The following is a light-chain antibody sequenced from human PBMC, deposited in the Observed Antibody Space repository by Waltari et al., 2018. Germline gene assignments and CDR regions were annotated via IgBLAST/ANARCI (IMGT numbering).Light chain of an antibody. CDR2: TAS. CDR3: QHLNSYPVT. V-gene: IGKV1-9*01. Sequence: DIQLTQSPSFLSASVGDRVTITCRASQGISSYLAWYQQKPGKAPKHLIYTASTLQSGVPSRFSGSGSGTEFTLTISSLQPEDFATYYCQHLNSYPVTFGQGTKLEIK. J-gene: IGKJ2*01. CDR1: QGISSY.